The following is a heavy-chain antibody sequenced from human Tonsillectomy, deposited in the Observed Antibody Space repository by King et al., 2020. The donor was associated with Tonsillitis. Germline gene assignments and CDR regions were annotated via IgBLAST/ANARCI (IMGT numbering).Heavy chain of an antibody. CDR1: GYTFTSYD. D-gene: IGHD2-15*01. CDR2: MNTNSGNT. J-gene: IGHJ5*02. Sequence: VQLVESGAEVKKPGASVKVSCKASGYTFTSYDINWVRQATGQGLEWMGWMNTNSGNTGYAQKFQGRVTMTRNTSISTAYMELRSLRSEDTDVYYCARGHCSGGSCYSGGGFIPFDPWGQGTLVTGSS. V-gene: IGHV1-8*01. CDR3: ARGHCSGGSCYSGGGFIPFDP.